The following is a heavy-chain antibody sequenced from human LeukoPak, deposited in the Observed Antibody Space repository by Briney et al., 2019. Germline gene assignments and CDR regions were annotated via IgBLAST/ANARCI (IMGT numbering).Heavy chain of an antibody. V-gene: IGHV3-48*02. J-gene: IGHJ4*02. CDR2: VRGSSNI. Sequence: PGGSLRLSCAASGFTFSSYTMNWVRQAPGKGLEWVSTVRGSSNIHYSDSVKGRFTISRDNARNSLYLQMNSLRDEDTAVYYCARDGLHTAHFDYWGQGTLVTVSS. CDR3: ARDGLHTAHFDY. D-gene: IGHD5-18*01. CDR1: GFTFSSYT.